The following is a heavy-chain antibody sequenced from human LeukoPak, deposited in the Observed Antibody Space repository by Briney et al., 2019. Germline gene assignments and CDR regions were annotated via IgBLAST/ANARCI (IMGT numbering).Heavy chain of an antibody. V-gene: IGHV1-69*13. CDR3: ARKTHSRPEGNYYYYGMDV. J-gene: IGHJ6*02. D-gene: IGHD4-11*01. Sequence: EASVKVSCKASGGTFSSYAISWVRQAPGQRLEWMGGIIPIFGTANYAQKFQGRVTITADESTSTAYMELSSLRSEDTAVYYCARKTHSRPEGNYYYYGMDVWGQGTTVTVSS. CDR2: IIPIFGTA. CDR1: GGTFSSYA.